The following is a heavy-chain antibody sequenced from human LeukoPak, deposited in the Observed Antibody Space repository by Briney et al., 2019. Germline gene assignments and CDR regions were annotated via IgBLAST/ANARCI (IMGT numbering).Heavy chain of an antibody. V-gene: IGHV1-2*02. Sequence: GASVKVSCQASGCIFNDYYIHWVRQAPGQGLEWMGWLNPNRAATMYAQRFQGRVTMTWDTSISTAYMDLSALRSDDTALYYCARDRSTLGYRQFDYWGQGTLVIVSS. CDR1: GCIFNDYY. CDR3: ARDRSTLGYRQFDY. D-gene: IGHD5-18*01. CDR2: LNPNRAAT. J-gene: IGHJ4*02.